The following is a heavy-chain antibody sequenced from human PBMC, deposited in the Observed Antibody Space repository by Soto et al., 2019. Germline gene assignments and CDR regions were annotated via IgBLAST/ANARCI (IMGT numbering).Heavy chain of an antibody. J-gene: IGHJ2*01. Sequence: EVQLLESGGGLVQPGGSLRLSCAASGFTFSSYAMSWVRQAPGKGLEWVSAISGSGGSTYYADSVKGRFTISRDNSKNTFYLQMNSLRAEDTAVYYCAKVNTMVRGVAARHYWYFDLWGRGTLVTVSS. CDR2: ISGSGGST. CDR1: GFTFSSYA. V-gene: IGHV3-23*01. D-gene: IGHD3-10*01. CDR3: AKVNTMVRGVAARHYWYFDL.